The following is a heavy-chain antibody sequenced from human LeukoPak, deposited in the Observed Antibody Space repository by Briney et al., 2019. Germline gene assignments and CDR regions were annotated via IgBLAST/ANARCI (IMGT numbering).Heavy chain of an antibody. D-gene: IGHD6-19*01. Sequence: GGSLRLSCAASGFTFNSYAMSWVRQAPGKGLERVSGISTSGGSTYYADSVKGRFTISRDNSKNTLYLQMNSLRAEDTAIYYCAKLKNVAVAGTRGYFDYWGQGTLVTVSS. CDR3: AKLKNVAVAGTRGYFDY. V-gene: IGHV3-23*01. J-gene: IGHJ4*02. CDR2: ISTSGGST. CDR1: GFTFNSYA.